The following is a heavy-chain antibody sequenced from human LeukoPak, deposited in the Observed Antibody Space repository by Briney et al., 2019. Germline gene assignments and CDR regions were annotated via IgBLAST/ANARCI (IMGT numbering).Heavy chain of an antibody. CDR3: ARINDFWSGPTLDV. J-gene: IGHJ6*02. Sequence: SETLSLTCTVSGGSISSGGHSWSWIRQPPGKGLEWIGYIYHSGSGSTYYNPSLKSRVTISIDKSKNQFSLKLNSVTAADTAVYYCARINDFWSGPTLDVWGQGTTDTVSS. V-gene: IGHV4-30-2*01. CDR2: IYHSGSGST. D-gene: IGHD3-3*01. CDR1: GGSISSGGHS.